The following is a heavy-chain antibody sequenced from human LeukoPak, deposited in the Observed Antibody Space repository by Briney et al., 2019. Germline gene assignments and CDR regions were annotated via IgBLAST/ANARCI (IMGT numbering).Heavy chain of an antibody. V-gene: IGHV5-51*01. Sequence: GESLKISCKGSGYSFTSYWIGWVRQMPGKGLEWMGIIYPGDSDTRYSPSFQGQVTISADKSISTAYLQWSSLKASDTAMYYCARRRGVWTTYPYYYYGMDVWGQGTTVTVSS. CDR1: GYSFTSYW. D-gene: IGHD4-17*01. J-gene: IGHJ6*02. CDR3: ARRRGVWTTYPYYYYGMDV. CDR2: IYPGDSDT.